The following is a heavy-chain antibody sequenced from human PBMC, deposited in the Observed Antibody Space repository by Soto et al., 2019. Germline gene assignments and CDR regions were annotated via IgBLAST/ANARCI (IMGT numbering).Heavy chain of an antibody. CDR1: GFTFSNAW. V-gene: IGHV3-15*07. CDR3: TTDQEYGDYATTYYYYGMDV. D-gene: IGHD4-17*01. J-gene: IGHJ6*02. CDR2: IKSKTDGGTT. Sequence: GGSLRLSCAASGFTFSNAWMNWVRQAPGKGLEWVGRIKSKTDGGTTDYAAPVKGRFTISRDGSKNTLYLQMNSLKTEDTAVKYCTTDQEYGDYATTYYYYGMDVWGQGTTVTVSS.